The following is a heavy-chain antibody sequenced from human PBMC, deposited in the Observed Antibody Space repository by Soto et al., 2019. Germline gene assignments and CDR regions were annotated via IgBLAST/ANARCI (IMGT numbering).Heavy chain of an antibody. CDR1: GFTFSSYG. D-gene: IGHD4-17*01. CDR2: ISYDGSNK. J-gene: IGHJ4*02. CDR3: AKDRDYGDYVRLFDY. Sequence: GGPLRLSCAASGFTFSSYGMHWVRQAPGKGLEWVAVISYDGSNKYYADSVKGRFTISRDNSKNTLYLQMNSLRAEDTAVYYCAKDRDYGDYVRLFDYWGQGTLVTVSS. V-gene: IGHV3-30*18.